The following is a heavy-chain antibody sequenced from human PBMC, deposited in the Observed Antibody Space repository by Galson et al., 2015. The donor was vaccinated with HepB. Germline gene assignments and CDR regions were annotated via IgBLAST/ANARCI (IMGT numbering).Heavy chain of an antibody. CDR3: ARDGGSDAFDI. CDR1: GGTFSSYA. D-gene: IGHD2-15*01. J-gene: IGHJ3*02. V-gene: IGHV1-69*04. Sequence: KVSCKASGGTFSSYAISWVRQAPGQGLEWMGRIIPILGIANYAQKFQGRVTITADKSTSTAYMELSSLRSEDTAVYYCARDGGSDAFDIWGQGTMVTVSS. CDR2: IIPILGIA.